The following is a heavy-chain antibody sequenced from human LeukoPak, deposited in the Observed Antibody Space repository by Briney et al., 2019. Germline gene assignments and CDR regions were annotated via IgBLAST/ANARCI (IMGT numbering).Heavy chain of an antibody. V-gene: IGHV4-31*03. J-gene: IGHJ4*02. CDR3: ARAISGDSFVFHY. CDR1: GGSIRSGGYY. CDR2: IYYSGST. Sequence: SETLSLTCTVSGGSIRSGGYYWNWIRQNPGKGLEWIGYIYYSGSTYYNPSLKSRVSLSVDASKNQFSLKLSSVTAADTAVYYCARAISGDSFVFHYWGQGTLVTVSS. D-gene: IGHD4-17*01.